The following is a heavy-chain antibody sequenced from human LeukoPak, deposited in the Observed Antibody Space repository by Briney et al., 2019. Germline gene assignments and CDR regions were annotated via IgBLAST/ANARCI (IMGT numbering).Heavy chain of an antibody. Sequence: SETLSLTCTVSGGSISSSSYYWGWIRQPPGKGLEWIGSIYYSGSTYYNPSLKSRVTISVDTSKNLFSLKLSSVTAADTAVYYCARQPYDSSGKGYDYWGQGTLVTVSS. V-gene: IGHV4-39*01. CDR1: GGSISSSSYY. CDR2: IYYSGST. D-gene: IGHD3-22*01. J-gene: IGHJ4*02. CDR3: ARQPYDSSGKGYDY.